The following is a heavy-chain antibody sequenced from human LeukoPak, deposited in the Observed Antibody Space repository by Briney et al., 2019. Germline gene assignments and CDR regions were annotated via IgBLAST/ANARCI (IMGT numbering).Heavy chain of an antibody. Sequence: SVKVSCKVSGYTLTELSMHWVRQAPGQGLEWMGGIIPIFGTANYAQKFQGRVTITADESTSTAYMELSSLRSEDTAVYYCARDPKVVPGAFDIWGQGTMVTVSS. J-gene: IGHJ3*02. CDR3: ARDPKVVPGAFDI. V-gene: IGHV1-69*13. D-gene: IGHD2-15*01. CDR2: IIPIFGTA. CDR1: GYTLTELS.